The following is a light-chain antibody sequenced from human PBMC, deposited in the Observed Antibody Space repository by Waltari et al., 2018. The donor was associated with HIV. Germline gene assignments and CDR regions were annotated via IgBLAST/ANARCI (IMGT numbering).Light chain of an antibody. Sequence: HSALTTPPSASGSLGQSVTISCTGSSSDIGHYDFVSWFQHHPHSAPRLLLYEVTRRPSTVSNRFSGSRSGNSAFLTFAGLQAGDEAAYFCSSYGDSLRVLFCGGTNLTVL. CDR1: SSDIGHYDF. J-gene: IGLJ2*01. V-gene: IGLV2-8*01. CDR3: SSYGDSLRVL. CDR2: EVT.